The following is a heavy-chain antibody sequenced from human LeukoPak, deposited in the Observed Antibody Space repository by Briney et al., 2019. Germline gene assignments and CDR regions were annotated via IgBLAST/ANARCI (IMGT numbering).Heavy chain of an antibody. V-gene: IGHV3-21*01. Sequence: GGSLRLSCAASGFTFSDYYMSWVRQAPGKGLEWGSSISSSSSDIYYADSVKRRFTLSRDNAKNSLYLQMNSLRAEDTAVYYCARVGCSSTSCYSLDYWGQGTLVTVSS. CDR3: ARVGCSSTSCYSLDY. J-gene: IGHJ4*02. CDR1: GFTFSDYY. D-gene: IGHD2-2*01. CDR2: ISSSSSDI.